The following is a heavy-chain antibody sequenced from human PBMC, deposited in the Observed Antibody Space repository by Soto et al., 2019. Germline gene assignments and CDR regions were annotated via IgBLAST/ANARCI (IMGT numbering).Heavy chain of an antibody. J-gene: IGHJ4*02. Sequence: QVQLQESGPGLVKPSQTLSLTCTVSGGSISSGGYYWSWIRQHPGKGLEWIGYIYYSGSTYYNPSLKSRFTISVDTSKNQFSLKLSSVTAADTAVYYCARVGYGITMVRGVIRYFDYWGQGTLVTVSS. CDR3: ARVGYGITMVRGVIRYFDY. CDR1: GGSISSGGYY. CDR2: IYYSGST. D-gene: IGHD3-10*01. V-gene: IGHV4-31*03.